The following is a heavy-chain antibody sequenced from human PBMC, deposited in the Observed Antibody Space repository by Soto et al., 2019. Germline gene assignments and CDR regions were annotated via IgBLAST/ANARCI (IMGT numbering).Heavy chain of an antibody. Sequence: GESLKISCKGSGYSFTSYWIGWVRQMPGKGLEWMGIIYPGDSDTRYSPSFRGQVTISADKSISTAYLQWRSLKASDTAMYYCARLSGYSRPLDAFDIWGQGTMVTVSS. V-gene: IGHV5-51*01. CDR3: ARLSGYSRPLDAFDI. CDR1: GYSFTSYW. D-gene: IGHD3-22*01. CDR2: IYPGDSDT. J-gene: IGHJ3*02.